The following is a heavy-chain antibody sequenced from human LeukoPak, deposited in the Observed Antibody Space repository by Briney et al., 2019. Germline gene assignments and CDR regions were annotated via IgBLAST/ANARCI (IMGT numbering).Heavy chain of an antibody. Sequence: SETLSLTCTVSGGSIGSYYWSWVRQPPGKGLEWIGYIHYSGSTTYNPSLKRRVTTLIDTYKNQFSLKVTSVTAADAAVYHCARARFYASVNQYYYYYYMDVWGTGTTVTVSS. D-gene: IGHD2/OR15-2a*01. CDR2: IHYSGST. CDR3: ARARFYASVNQYYYYYYMDV. V-gene: IGHV4-59*01. CDR1: GGSIGSYY. J-gene: IGHJ6*03.